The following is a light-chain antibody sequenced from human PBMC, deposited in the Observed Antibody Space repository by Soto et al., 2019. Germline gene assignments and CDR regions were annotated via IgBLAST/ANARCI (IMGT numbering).Light chain of an antibody. CDR1: SSNIGSNT. CDR2: SNN. Sequence: TQAPPASGTPGQRVTISCSGNSSNIGSNTVNWYQQLPGTAPKLLIYSNNQRPSGVPDRFSGSKSGTSASLAISGLQSEDEADYYCAAWDDSLNGDYVFGTGTKVTVL. CDR3: AAWDDSLNGDYV. J-gene: IGLJ1*01. V-gene: IGLV1-44*01.